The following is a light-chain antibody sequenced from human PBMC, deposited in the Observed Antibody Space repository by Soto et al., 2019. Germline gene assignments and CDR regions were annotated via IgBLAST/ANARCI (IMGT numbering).Light chain of an antibody. CDR2: GAS. CDR1: QSVTSNY. Sequence: SPGTLSLSPGERATLSCRASQSVTSNYLAWYQQKPGQAPRLLIYGASSRATGIPDRFSGSGSGTDFTLTISRLEPEDFAVYYCQQYTSSPQTFGQGTKVDIK. V-gene: IGKV3-20*01. CDR3: QQYTSSPQT. J-gene: IGKJ1*01.